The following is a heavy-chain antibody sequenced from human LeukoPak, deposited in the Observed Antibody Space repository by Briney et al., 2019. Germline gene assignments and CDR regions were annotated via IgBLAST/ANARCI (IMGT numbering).Heavy chain of an antibody. V-gene: IGHV3-21*04. CDR1: RFTFSSYS. J-gene: IGHJ4*02. D-gene: IGHD1-26*01. CDR2: ISSSGNYI. Sequence: PGGSLRLSCAASRFTFSSYSMNWLRQARGKGLEWVSSISSSGNYIYYADSVKGRFTISRDNAKNSLYLQMNSLRAEATAVYYCARNPPRYFNWGQGTLVTVSS. CDR3: ARNPPRYFN.